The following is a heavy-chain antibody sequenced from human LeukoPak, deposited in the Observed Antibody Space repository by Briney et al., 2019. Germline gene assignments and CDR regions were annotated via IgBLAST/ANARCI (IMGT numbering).Heavy chain of an antibody. J-gene: IGHJ4*02. CDR3: AGDLRELRY. CDR2: IKQDGREK. Sequence: PGGSLRLSCAASGFTLSSYWMSWVRQAPGKGLEWVANIKQDGREKYYVDSVRDRFTIPRDNPKNPLYLQMNSQRAEHTAVYYCAGDLRELRYWGQGTLVTVSS. D-gene: IGHD1-26*01. CDR1: GFTLSSYW. V-gene: IGHV3-7*01.